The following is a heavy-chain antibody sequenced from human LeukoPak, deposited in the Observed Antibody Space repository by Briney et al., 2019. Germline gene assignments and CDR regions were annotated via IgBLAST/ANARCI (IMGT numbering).Heavy chain of an antibody. V-gene: IGHV3-30*02. CDR3: AKDRVMGDFWSGYYDY. J-gene: IGHJ4*02. CDR2: IRYDGSNK. D-gene: IGHD3-3*01. CDR1: GFTFSSYG. Sequence: GGSLRLSCAASGFTFSSYGMHWVRQAPGKGLEWVAFIRYDGSNKYYADSVKGRFTISRDNSKNTLYLQMNSLRAEDTAVYYCAKDRVMGDFWSGYYDYWGQGTLVTVSS.